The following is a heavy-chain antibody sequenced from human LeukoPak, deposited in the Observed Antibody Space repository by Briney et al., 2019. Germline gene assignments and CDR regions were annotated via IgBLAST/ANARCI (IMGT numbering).Heavy chain of an antibody. D-gene: IGHD3-3*01. CDR1: GYSFTSYW. Sequence: GESLKISRKGSGYSFTSYWIGWVRQMPGKGLEWMGIIYPGDSDTRYSPSFQGQVTISADKSISTAYLQWSSLKASDTAMYYCASTITIFGVVLKDAFDIWGQGTMVTVSS. V-gene: IGHV5-51*01. CDR3: ASTITIFGVVLKDAFDI. CDR2: IYPGDSDT. J-gene: IGHJ3*02.